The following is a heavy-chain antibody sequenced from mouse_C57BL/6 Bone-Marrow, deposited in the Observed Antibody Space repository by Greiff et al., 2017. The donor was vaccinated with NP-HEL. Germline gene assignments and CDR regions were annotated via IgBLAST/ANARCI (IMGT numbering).Heavy chain of an antibody. J-gene: IGHJ3*01. CDR2: ILPGSGST. CDR3: ASCGCTWFAY. CDR1: GYTFTGYW. V-gene: IGHV1-9*01. Sequence: QVQLQQSGAELMKPGASVKLSCKATGYTFTGYWIEWVKQRPGHGLEWIGEILPGSGSTNYNEKFKGKATFTADTSSNTAYMQLSSLTTEDSAISDWASCGCTWFAYWGQGTLVTVSA.